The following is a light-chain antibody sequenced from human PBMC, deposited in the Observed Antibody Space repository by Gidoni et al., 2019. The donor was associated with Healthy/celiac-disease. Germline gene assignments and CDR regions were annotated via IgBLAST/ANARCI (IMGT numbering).Light chain of an antibody. CDR3: QQYGSSQYT. Sequence: EIVLKQSPGTLSLSPGERATISCRASQSVSSSYLAWYQQKPGQAPRLLIYGASSRATGIPDRFSGSGSGTDFTLTISRLEPEDFEVYYCQQYGSSQYTFGQGTKLEIK. V-gene: IGKV3-20*01. CDR1: QSVSSSY. J-gene: IGKJ2*01. CDR2: GAS.